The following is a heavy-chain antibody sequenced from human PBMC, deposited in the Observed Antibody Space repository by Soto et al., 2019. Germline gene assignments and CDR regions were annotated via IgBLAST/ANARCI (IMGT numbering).Heavy chain of an antibody. CDR2: ISGSGGST. V-gene: IGHV3-23*01. CDR3: AKPFRVEWANYYYGMDV. J-gene: IGHJ6*02. CDR1: GFTCSSYA. D-gene: IGHD3-3*01. Sequence: GGSLRLSCAASGFTCSSYAMRWVRQAPWKWLEWVSAISGSGGSTYYADSVKFRFTISRDNSKNTLYLQMHSLRAEDTAVYYCAKPFRVEWANYYYGMDVWVQGTTVTVSS.